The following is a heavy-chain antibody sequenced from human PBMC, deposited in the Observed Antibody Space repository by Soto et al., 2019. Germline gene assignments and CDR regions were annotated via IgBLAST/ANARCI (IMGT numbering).Heavy chain of an antibody. V-gene: IGHV3-33*01. Sequence: QVQLVESGGGVVQPGRSLRLSCAASGFTFSSYGMHWVRQAPGKGLEWVAVIWYDGSNKYYADSVKGRFTISRDNSKNTLYLQMNSLRAEDTAVYYCARALARLPYSSSFLYYYGMDVWGQGTTVTVSS. CDR1: GFTFSSYG. CDR2: IWYDGSNK. J-gene: IGHJ6*02. CDR3: ARALARLPYSSSFLYYYGMDV. D-gene: IGHD6-6*01.